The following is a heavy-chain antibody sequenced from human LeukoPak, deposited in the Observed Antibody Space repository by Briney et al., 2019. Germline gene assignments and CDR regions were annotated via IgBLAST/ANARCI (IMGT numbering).Heavy chain of an antibody. Sequence: GGSLRLSCAASGFIFSSAWMAWVGQAPGKGLEWVGHMKNKTNGGTTDYASPVKGRFIISRDDSKNTLYLQMNSLRTEDTAVYYCARGLCSSTSCYQGPFDYWGQGMLVTVSS. J-gene: IGHJ4*02. V-gene: IGHV3-15*01. D-gene: IGHD2-2*01. CDR1: GFIFSSAW. CDR2: MKNKTNGGTT. CDR3: ARGLCSSTSCYQGPFDY.